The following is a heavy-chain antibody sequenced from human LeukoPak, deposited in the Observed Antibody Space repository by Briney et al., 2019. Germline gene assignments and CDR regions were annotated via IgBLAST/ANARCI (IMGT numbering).Heavy chain of an antibody. J-gene: IGHJ1*01. Sequence: GGSLRLSCAASGFTFSNYAMDWARQAPGKGLEWVAIISYDGSYKYYADSVKGRFTISRENSKNTLYLQMNSLRAEDTAVYYCARAEYSSSWFGYFQYWGQGTLVTVS. D-gene: IGHD6-13*01. CDR1: GFTFSNYA. CDR3: ARAEYSSSWFGYFQY. V-gene: IGHV3-30-3*01. CDR2: ISYDGSYK.